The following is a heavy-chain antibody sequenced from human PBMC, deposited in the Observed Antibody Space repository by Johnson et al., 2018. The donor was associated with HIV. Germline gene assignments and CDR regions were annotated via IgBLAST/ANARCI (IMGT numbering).Heavy chain of an antibody. Sequence: VQLVESGGGLIQPGGSLRLSCAASGFTVSCNYMSWVRQAPGKGLEWVSVIYSGGSTYYADSVKGRFTISRDDARNTLYLQMNSLRVEDTALYYCAKDGDDGDEADGTKGAFDIWGQGTMVTVSS. CDR3: AKDGDDGDEADGTKGAFDI. CDR1: GFTVSCNY. D-gene: IGHD2-2*01. V-gene: IGHV3-66*03. CDR2: IYSGGST. J-gene: IGHJ3*02.